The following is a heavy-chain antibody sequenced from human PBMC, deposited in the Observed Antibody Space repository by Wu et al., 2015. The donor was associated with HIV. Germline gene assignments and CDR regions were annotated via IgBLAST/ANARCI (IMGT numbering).Heavy chain of an antibody. V-gene: IGHV1-69*05. CDR3: ASPRSPGFSSAWPTYFDY. Sequence: QVQLVQSGTEVKKPGSSVKVSCKASGDTFSYSAISWVRQAPGQGLEWMGRVIPLFRSSAYAQQFQGRVTFTTDESTSTAYMRLTSLRSEDTAVYYCASPRSPGFSSAWPTYFDYWGQGTLVTVSS. CDR1: GDTFSYSA. CDR2: VIPLFRSS. D-gene: IGHD6-19*01. J-gene: IGHJ4*02.